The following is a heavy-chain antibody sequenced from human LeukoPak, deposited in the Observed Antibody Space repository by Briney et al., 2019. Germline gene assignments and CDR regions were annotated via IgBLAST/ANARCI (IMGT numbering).Heavy chain of an antibody. CDR3: ARFSGPSLETNWFDP. CDR1: GYKFSDYW. D-gene: IGHD3-10*01. J-gene: IGHJ5*02. Sequence: GESLKISCKGSGYKFSDYWIGWVRQMPGKGLEWMGIISPLDFSIRYSPSFQGAITISADKSLSTAFLQWSSLEASDSAIYYCARFSGPSLETNWFDPWGQGTLVTVSS. V-gene: IGHV5-51*01. CDR2: ISPLDFSI.